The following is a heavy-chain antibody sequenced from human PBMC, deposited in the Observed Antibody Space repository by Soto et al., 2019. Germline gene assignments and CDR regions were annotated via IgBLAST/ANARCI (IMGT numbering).Heavy chain of an antibody. D-gene: IGHD2-2*01. CDR1: GFTFSSYS. J-gene: IGHJ3*02. Sequence: GGSLRLSCAASGFTFSSYSMNWVRQAPGKGLKWVSYISSSSSTIYYADSVKGRFTISRDNAKNSLYLQMNSLRAEDTAVYYCARIRKKDIVVVPAAIDAFDIWGQGTMVTVSS. CDR3: ARIRKKDIVVVPAAIDAFDI. V-gene: IGHV3-48*04. CDR2: ISSSSSTI.